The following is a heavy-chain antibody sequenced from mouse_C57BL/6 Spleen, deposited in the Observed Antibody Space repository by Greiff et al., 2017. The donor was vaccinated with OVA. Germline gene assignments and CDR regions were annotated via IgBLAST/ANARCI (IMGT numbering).Heavy chain of an antibody. D-gene: IGHD1-1*01. Sequence: QVQLQQSGAELVRPGASVTLSCKASGYTFTDYEMHWVKQTPVHGLEWIGAIDPETGGTAYNQKFKGKAILTADKSSSTAYMELRSLTSEDSAVYYCTRTVITTVVEYYFDYWGQGTTLTVSS. J-gene: IGHJ2*01. CDR3: TRTVITTVVEYYFDY. CDR1: GYTFTDYE. V-gene: IGHV1-15*01. CDR2: IDPETGGT.